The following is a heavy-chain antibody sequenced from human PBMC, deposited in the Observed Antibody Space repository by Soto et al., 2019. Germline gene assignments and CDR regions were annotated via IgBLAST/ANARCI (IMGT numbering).Heavy chain of an antibody. D-gene: IGHD2-15*01. CDR2: IYYSGST. Sequence: QVQLQESGPGLVKPSETLSLTCTVSGGSVTSDNYYWSWIRQPPGKGLEWIGYIYYSGSTHYNPPLKSRITISVDTSMNQFSLKVNSVTAADTAVYYCARVSRRWYYFDYWGQGTLVTVSS. CDR1: GGSVTSDNYY. J-gene: IGHJ4*02. CDR3: ARVSRRWYYFDY. V-gene: IGHV4-61*01.